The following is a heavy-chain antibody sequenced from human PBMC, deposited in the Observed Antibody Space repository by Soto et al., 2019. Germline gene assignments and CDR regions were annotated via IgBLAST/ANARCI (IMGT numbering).Heavy chain of an antibody. J-gene: IGHJ4*02. CDR3: AKATFGGVIAFNSFDY. Sequence: PGGSMRLSCGASGFKFGGYAGSWVRQDPGKGLEWVSAISGSGGSTYYADSVKGRFTISRDNSKNTLYLQMNSLRAEDTAVYYCAKATFGGVIAFNSFDYWGQGTLVTVSS. CDR2: ISGSGGST. V-gene: IGHV3-23*01. CDR1: GFKFGGYA. D-gene: IGHD3-16*02.